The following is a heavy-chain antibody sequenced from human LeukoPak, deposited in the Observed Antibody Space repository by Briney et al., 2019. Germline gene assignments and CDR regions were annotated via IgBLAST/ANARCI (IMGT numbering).Heavy chain of an antibody. J-gene: IGHJ4*02. CDR1: GHTFIDYV. D-gene: IGHD2-21*02. CDR2: INAGNGNT. CDR3: AAGGDPPPY. Sequence: GASVKVSCKASGHTFIDYVIHWVRQAPGQRLEWMGWINAGNGNTKYSQKFEGRVTVTRDTSATTAYMELSSLRSEDTAVYYRAAGGDPPPYWGQGTLVTVSS. V-gene: IGHV1-3*01.